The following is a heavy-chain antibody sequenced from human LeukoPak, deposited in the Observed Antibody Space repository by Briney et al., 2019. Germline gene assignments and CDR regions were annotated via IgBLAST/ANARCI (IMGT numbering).Heavy chain of an antibody. CDR1: GYTFTSYG. V-gene: IGHV1-18*01. Sequence: ASVKVSCKASGYTFTSYGISWVRQAPGQGLEWMGWISAYNGNTSYAQKLQGRVTMTTDTSTSTAYMELRSLRSDDTAVYYCARDLGSSIAAAGTAPHPLYYYYYGMDVWGQGTTVTVSS. CDR3: ARDLGSSIAAAGTAPHPLYYYYYGMDV. CDR2: ISAYNGNT. D-gene: IGHD6-13*01. J-gene: IGHJ6*02.